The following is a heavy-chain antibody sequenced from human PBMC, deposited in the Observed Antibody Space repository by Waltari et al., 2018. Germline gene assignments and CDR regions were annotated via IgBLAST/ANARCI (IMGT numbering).Heavy chain of an antibody. Sequence: EVQLVESGGGLAKPGGSLRLSCAACGLSFGTDRMTWVRQASGKGPEWVANIKQDGSEKYYMDSVKGRFTISRDNAKNSLYLQMNNLRVEDTAVYYCTRGGRDSSWYWRDWGQGTLVTVSS. CDR3: TRGGRDSSWYWRD. CDR1: GLSFGTDR. D-gene: IGHD6-13*01. CDR2: IKQDGSEK. V-gene: IGHV3-7*01. J-gene: IGHJ4*02.